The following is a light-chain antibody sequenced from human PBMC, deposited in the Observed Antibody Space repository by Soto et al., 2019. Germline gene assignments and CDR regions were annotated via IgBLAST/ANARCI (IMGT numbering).Light chain of an antibody. J-gene: IGKJ1*01. CDR2: GAS. CDR3: QQSFTTPRT. CDR1: QSIANY. Sequence: DIQMTQSPSSLSASVGDRVTTTCRASQSIANYLNWYQQRPGKAPKLLIYGASTLHSGVPSNFSGSGSGTDFTLTISGLQLEDFATYYCQQSFTTPRTFGQGTKVDIK. V-gene: IGKV1-39*01.